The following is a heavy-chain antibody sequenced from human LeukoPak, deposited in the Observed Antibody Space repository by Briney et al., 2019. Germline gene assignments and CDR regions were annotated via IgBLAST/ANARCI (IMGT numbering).Heavy chain of an antibody. CDR1: GFTFSSYG. D-gene: IGHD2-8*02. CDR2: ISYDGSNK. Sequence: PGGSLRLSCAASGFTFSSYGMHWVRQAPGKGLEWVAVISYDGSNKYYADSVKGRFTISRDNSKNTLYLQMNSLRAEDTAVYYCSGGRMGMFDYWGQGTLVTVFS. V-gene: IGHV3-30*03. J-gene: IGHJ4*02. CDR3: SGGRMGMFDY.